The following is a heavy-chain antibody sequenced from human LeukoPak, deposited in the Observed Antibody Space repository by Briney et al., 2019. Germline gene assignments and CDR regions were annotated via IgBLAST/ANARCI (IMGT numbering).Heavy chain of an antibody. CDR3: AKNLGDFWSGQYYFDY. V-gene: IGHV1-2*02. D-gene: IGHD3-3*01. CDR1: GYTFTGYY. CDR2: INPNSGCT. Sequence: ASVKVSCKASGYTFTGYYMHWVRQAPGQRLEWMGWINPNSGCTNYAQNFQGRVTMTRDTSISTAYMELSRLRSDDTAVYYFAKNLGDFWSGQYYFDYWGQGTLVTVSS. J-gene: IGHJ4*02.